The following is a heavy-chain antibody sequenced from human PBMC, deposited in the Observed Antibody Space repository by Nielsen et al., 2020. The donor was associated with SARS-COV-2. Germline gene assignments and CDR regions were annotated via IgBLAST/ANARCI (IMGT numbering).Heavy chain of an antibody. V-gene: IGHV6-1*01. Sequence: SETLSLTCAISGDRVPSSSAAWNWIRQSPSRGLEWLGRTYYRSKWYNEYAVSVKSRITIKSDTSKNQFSLQLNSVTPDDTAIYFCARGWYGSDYNGMDIWGQGTTVTVSS. CDR1: GDRVPSSSAA. CDR3: ARGWYGSDYNGMDI. J-gene: IGHJ6*02. CDR2: TYYRSKWYN. D-gene: IGHD6-19*01.